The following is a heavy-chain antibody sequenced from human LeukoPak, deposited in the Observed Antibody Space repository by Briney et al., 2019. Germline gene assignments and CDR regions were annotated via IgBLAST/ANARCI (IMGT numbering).Heavy chain of an antibody. CDR3: ASRGTVTNLYGMDV. V-gene: IGHV4-34*01. CDR2: INHSGST. J-gene: IGHJ6*02. CDR1: GGSFSGYY. D-gene: IGHD4-17*01. Sequence: PSETLSLTCAVYGGSFSGYYWSWIRQPPGKGLEWIGEINHSGSTNYNPSLKSRVTISVDTSKNQFSLKLSSVTAADTAVYYCASRGTVTNLYGMDVWGQGTTVTVSS.